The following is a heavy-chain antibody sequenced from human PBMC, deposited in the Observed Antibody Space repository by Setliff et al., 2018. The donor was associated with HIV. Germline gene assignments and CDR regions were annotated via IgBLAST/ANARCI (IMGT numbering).Heavy chain of an antibody. CDR3: ATSPRGTYYDILSGRPRGWFDP. Sequence: GASVKVSCKASGYTFSSYDINWVRQATGQGLEWMGWMNPNSGNTGYAQKFQGRVTMTRDTSISTAYMELNNLKFEDTAVYYCATSPRGTYYDILSGRPRGWFDPWGQGTLVTVSS. CDR1: GYTFSSYD. D-gene: IGHD3-9*01. CDR2: MNPNSGNT. J-gene: IGHJ5*02. V-gene: IGHV1-8*02.